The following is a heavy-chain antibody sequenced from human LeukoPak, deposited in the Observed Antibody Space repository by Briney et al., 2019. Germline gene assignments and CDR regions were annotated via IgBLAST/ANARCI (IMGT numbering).Heavy chain of an antibody. CDR2: IKEDGSEK. D-gene: IGHD3-10*01. CDR3: ASTYYYGSGSYYFDY. V-gene: IGHV3-7*01. Sequence: GGSLRLSCAGSGFTSSNYWMSWVRQAPGKGLERVASIKEDGSEKYYVDSVRGRFTISRDNARNSVYLQMNSLRAEDTAVYYCASTYYYGSGSYYFDYWGQGTLVTVSS. J-gene: IGHJ4*02. CDR1: GFTSSNYW.